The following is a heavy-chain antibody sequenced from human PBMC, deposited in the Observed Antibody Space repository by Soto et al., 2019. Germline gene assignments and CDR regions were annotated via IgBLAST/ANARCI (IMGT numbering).Heavy chain of an antibody. D-gene: IGHD6-19*01. V-gene: IGHV3-30-3*01. CDR1: GFTFNYYP. CDR2: VSFDGSTK. CDR3: ARLPGPLVAVLYIYPLDGREAMSDVDV. Sequence: QMQLVESGGGVVQPGGSLRLSCAASGFTFNYYPMHWVHQAPGKGLEWVAVVSFDGSTKYYADSVKGRFTISKDNSKNTLYLQMNSLSREDTAVYYCARLPGPLVAVLYIYPLDGREAMSDVDVWGQGATVTVSS. J-gene: IGHJ6*02.